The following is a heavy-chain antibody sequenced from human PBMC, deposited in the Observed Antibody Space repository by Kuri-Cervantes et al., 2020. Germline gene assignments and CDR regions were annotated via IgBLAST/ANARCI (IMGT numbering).Heavy chain of an antibody. V-gene: IGHV4-34*01. CDR2: INHSGST. Sequence: ESLKISCAVYGGSFSGYYWSWIRQPPGKGLEWIGEINHSGSTNYNQSLKSRVTISVDTSKNQFSLKLRSVTAADTAVYYCARSGSRVTATHSLGYWGQGTLVTVSS. D-gene: IGHD2-21*02. J-gene: IGHJ4*02. CDR3: ARSGSRVTATHSLGY. CDR1: GGSFSGYY.